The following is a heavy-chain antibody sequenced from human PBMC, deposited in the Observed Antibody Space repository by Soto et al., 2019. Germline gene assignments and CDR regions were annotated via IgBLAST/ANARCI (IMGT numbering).Heavy chain of an antibody. D-gene: IGHD3-3*01. CDR3: AKGPIFGVENIYDY. CDR2: MSGSGGSA. V-gene: IGHV3-23*01. J-gene: IGHJ4*02. CDR1: GFTFSSYA. Sequence: EVQLLESGGGLVQPGGSLRLSCAASGFTFSSYAMSWVRQAPGKGLEWVSGMSGSGGSAYYTDSGKGRFTISRDNSKKTLYLQMNSLRAEDTALYYCAKGPIFGVENIYDYWGQGTLVTASS.